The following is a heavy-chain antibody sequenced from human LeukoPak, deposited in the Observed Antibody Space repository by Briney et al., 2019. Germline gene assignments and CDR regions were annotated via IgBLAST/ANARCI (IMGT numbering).Heavy chain of an antibody. D-gene: IGHD3-22*01. CDR2: ISTGGGST. J-gene: IGHJ4*02. V-gene: IGHV3-23*01. Sequence: PGGSLRLSCAASGFTFSSYAMSWVRQAPGKGLEWVSGISTGGGSTTYADSVKGRFTISRDNPRNTLYMQTNSLRAEDTALYYCAIMHPYYDGSGYWVQWGQGTLVTVTS. CDR1: GFTFSSYA. CDR3: AIMHPYYDGSGYWVQ.